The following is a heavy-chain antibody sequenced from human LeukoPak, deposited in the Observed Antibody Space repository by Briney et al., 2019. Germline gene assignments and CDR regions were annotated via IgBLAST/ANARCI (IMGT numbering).Heavy chain of an antibody. D-gene: IGHD6-13*01. J-gene: IGHJ6*02. V-gene: IGHV1-24*01. Sequence: ASVKVSCKVSGYTLTELSMHWVRQAPGKALEWMGGFDPEDGETIYAQKFQGRVTMTEDTSTDTAYMELSSLRSEDTAVYYCATDSRTLAAGTWYYYYGMDVWGQGTTVTVSS. CDR1: GYTLTELS. CDR2: FDPEDGET. CDR3: ATDSRTLAAGTWYYYYGMDV.